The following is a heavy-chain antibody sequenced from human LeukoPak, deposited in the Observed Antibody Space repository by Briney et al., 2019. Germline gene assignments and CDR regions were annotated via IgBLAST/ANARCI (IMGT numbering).Heavy chain of an antibody. Sequence: GGSLRLSCAASGFTFSRYWMHWVRQAPGKGLGWVSRINEDGSTTSYADSVKGRFTISRDNVKNTLYLQMNGLRAEDTAVYYCARGGLEPVDYWGQGTLVTVSS. V-gene: IGHV3-74*01. CDR1: GFTFSRYW. D-gene: IGHD1-14*01. CDR2: INEDGSTT. J-gene: IGHJ4*02. CDR3: ARGGLEPVDY.